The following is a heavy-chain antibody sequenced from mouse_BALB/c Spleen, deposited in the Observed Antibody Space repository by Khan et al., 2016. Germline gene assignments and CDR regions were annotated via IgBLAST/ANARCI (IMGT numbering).Heavy chain of an antibody. CDR3: ASGSKVFDY. J-gene: IGHJ2*01. Sequence: QVQLQQSGAELVRPGDSVKLSCKASGYSFTTYWMNWFKQRPEQGLEWIGRIDPYDSETHYDQKFKDQAIFTVDKSSSTAFMQLSSLTSEDSAFDYCASGSKVFDYWGQGTTLTVSS. CDR2: IDPYDSET. CDR1: GYSFTTYW. V-gene: IGHV1-52*01.